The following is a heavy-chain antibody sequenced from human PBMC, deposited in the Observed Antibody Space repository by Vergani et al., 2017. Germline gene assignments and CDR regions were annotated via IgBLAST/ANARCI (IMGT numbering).Heavy chain of an antibody. CDR3: ASGKYYSDSTSHFRGRYFDA. D-gene: IGHD3-16*01. CDR1: GDSIISSSYY. CDR2: IYNSGNG. J-gene: IGHJ2*01. V-gene: IGHV4-39*01. Sequence: QMQLQESGPGLVKASETLSLTCTVSGDSIISSSYYWGWIRQPPGKGLEWIGSIYNSGNGDSSSSLKSRVTISADTSKNQFSLRLTSVTAADTAVYYCASGKYYSDSTSHFRGRYFDAWGRGTLVTVPS.